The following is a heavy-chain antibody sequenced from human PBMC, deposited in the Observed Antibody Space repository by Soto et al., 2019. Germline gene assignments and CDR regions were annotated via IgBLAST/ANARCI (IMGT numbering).Heavy chain of an antibody. J-gene: IGHJ6*02. V-gene: IGHV3-7*01. CDR2: LQQDGSEK. Sequence: GGSLRPSRATSGFSLSSDWMNWVRPAPGKGLGWVTNLQQDGSEKYYVDRVKGRFFISRDNAKNSLYLHVNSLRAEDTAVYYCARDADASGWYHYGMDVWGQGTMVTVSS. CDR3: ARDADASGWYHYGMDV. D-gene: IGHD6-19*01. CDR1: GFSLSSDW.